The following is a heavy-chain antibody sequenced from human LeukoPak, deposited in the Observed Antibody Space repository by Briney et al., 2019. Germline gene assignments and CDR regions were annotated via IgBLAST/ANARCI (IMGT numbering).Heavy chain of an antibody. CDR1: GFFFSDYG. CDR3: AKDPRSGSYTA. D-gene: IGHD1-26*01. CDR2: IRYDGSKK. J-gene: IGHJ5*02. V-gene: IGHV3-30*02. Sequence: PGGSLRLSCATSGFFFSDYGMHWVRQAPGKGLEWVAFIRYDGSKKFYTDSVRGRFTISRDNSKNTLYLQMNSLRVEDTGVYYCAKDPRSGSYTAWGQGTLVTVSS.